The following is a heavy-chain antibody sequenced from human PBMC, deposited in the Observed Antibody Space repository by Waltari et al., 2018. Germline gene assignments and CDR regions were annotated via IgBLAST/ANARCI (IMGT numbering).Heavy chain of an antibody. CDR1: GYSFTNYW. Sequence: EVQLVQSGAEVNKPGESLKIYCKGSGYSFTNYWIGRVRQMPGKGLEWMGIIYPGDSNTRYSPSFQGQVTISADKSISTAYLQWSSLKASDTAMYYCARHEDYGDKYFDYWGQGTLVTVSS. J-gene: IGHJ4*02. V-gene: IGHV5-51*01. D-gene: IGHD4-17*01. CDR2: IYPGDSNT. CDR3: ARHEDYGDKYFDY.